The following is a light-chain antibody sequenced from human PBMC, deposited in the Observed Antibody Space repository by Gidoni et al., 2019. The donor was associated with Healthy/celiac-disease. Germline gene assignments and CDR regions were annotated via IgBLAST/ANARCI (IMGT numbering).Light chain of an antibody. CDR3: QQYNNWPPYMYT. J-gene: IGKJ2*01. V-gene: IGKV3-15*01. CDR2: GAS. Sequence: EIVMTQSPATLSVSPGERATLSCRASQSVSSNLAWYQQKPGQAPRLLIYGASTRATGIPARFSCSGSGTEFTLTISSLQSEDFAVYYCQQYNNWPPYMYTFGQGTKLEIK. CDR1: QSVSSN.